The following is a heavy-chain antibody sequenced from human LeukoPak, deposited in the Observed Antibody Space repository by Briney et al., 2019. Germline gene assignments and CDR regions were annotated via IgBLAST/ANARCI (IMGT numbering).Heavy chain of an antibody. CDR2: ISYSGE. CDR1: GFSVNRDY. J-gene: IGHJ3*01. CDR3: ARNHFNQNVFDV. D-gene: IGHD1-14*01. Sequence: GGSLRLSCAASGFSVNRDYMSWVRQAPGKGLEWVTIISYSGESYADSVRGRFAISRDNSKNTVYLQMDSLRADDTAMYYCARNHFNQNVFDVWGQGTMVTVS. V-gene: IGHV3-66*02.